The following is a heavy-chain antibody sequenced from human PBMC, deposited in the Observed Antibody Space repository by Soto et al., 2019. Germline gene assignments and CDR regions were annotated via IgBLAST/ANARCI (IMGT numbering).Heavy chain of an antibody. CDR2: IYYSGST. CDR1: GGSISSGGYY. J-gene: IGHJ4*02. Sequence: SETLSLTCTVSGGSISSGGYYWSWIRQHPGKGLEWIGYIYYSGSTHYNPSLETRVTISVDTSKNQFSLNLSSVTAADTAVYYCARDKTLGAVGRFDYWGRGTLVTVSS. CDR3: ARDKTLGAVGRFDY. V-gene: IGHV4-61*08. D-gene: IGHD7-27*01.